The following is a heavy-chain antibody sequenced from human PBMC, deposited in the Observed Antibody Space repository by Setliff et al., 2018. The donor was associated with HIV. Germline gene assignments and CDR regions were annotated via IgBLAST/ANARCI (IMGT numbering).Heavy chain of an antibody. D-gene: IGHD1-1*01. CDR1: GFTFSSYW. CDR3: ANRLRGYNKWYYFDY. V-gene: IGHV3-74*01. J-gene: IGHJ4*02. Sequence: LRLSCAASGFTFSSYWIHWVRQAPGKGLVWVSRISTGDTYYADSVKGRFTISRDNSKNTLSLQMNSLGAEDTAVYYCANRLRGYNKWYYFDYWGQGTLVTVPQ. CDR2: ISTGDT.